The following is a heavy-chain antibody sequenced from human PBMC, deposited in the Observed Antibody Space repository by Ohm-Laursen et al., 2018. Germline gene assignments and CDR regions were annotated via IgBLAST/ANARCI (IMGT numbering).Heavy chain of an antibody. V-gene: IGHV3-23*01. J-gene: IGHJ4*02. CDR1: GFTFSSYA. CDR3: AKRNSGWPEYYFDY. Sequence: SLRLSCSATGFTFSSYAMSWVRQAPGKGLEWVSAISGSGGSTYYADSVKGRFTISRDNSKNTLYLQMNSLRAEDTAVYYCAKRNSGWPEYYFDYWGQGTLVTVSS. CDR2: ISGSGGST. D-gene: IGHD6-19*01.